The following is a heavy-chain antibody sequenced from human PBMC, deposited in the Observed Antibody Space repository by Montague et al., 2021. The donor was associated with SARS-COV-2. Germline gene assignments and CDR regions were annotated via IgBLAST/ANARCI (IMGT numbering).Heavy chain of an antibody. CDR2: ISYSGST. CDR3: ARGGGLSADCYYYGMDV. Sequence: SETLSLTCNVSGGSISTYYWSWVRQPPGKGLEWIGYISYSGSTNYNPSLKNRVTMSVDTSKKKFSLKLSSVTAADTAVYYCARGGGLSADCYYYGMDVWGQGTTVTVSS. J-gene: IGHJ6*02. V-gene: IGHV4-59*01. D-gene: IGHD2-15*01. CDR1: GGSISTYY.